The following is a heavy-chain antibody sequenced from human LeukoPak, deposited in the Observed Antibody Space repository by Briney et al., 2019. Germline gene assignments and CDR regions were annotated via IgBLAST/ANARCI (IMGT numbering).Heavy chain of an antibody. CDR3: ARGRGSSAEGY. D-gene: IGHD6-13*01. CDR2: INPNSGGT. Sequence: ASVKASCKASGYTFTGYYMHWVRQAPGQGLEWMGWINPNSGGTNYAQKFQGWVTMTRDTSISTAYMELSSLTSEDTAVYYCARGRGSSAEGYWGQGTLVTVSS. J-gene: IGHJ4*02. V-gene: IGHV1-2*04. CDR1: GYTFTGYY.